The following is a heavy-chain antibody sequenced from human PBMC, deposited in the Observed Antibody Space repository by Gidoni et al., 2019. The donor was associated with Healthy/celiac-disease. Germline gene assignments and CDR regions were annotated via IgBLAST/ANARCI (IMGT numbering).Heavy chain of an antibody. V-gene: IGHV3-33*01. CDR1: GSTFSSYG. J-gene: IGHJ6*02. CDR3: ARDARHYYCGMDV. Sequence: QVQLVESGGGVVQPGRPLRPSCAAAGSTFSSYGMHGARQAPGRGLGWVAVIWYDGSNKYYDASVKGRFTISGDNSKNPLYLQMSSLRAEDTAVYYCARDARHYYCGMDVWGQGTTVTVSS. CDR2: IWYDGSNK.